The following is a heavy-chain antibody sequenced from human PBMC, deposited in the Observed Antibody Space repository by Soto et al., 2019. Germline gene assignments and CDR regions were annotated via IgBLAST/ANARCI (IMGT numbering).Heavy chain of an antibody. CDR3: TTDPHSYYDILTGYYNPDYYYGMDV. D-gene: IGHD3-9*01. V-gene: IGHV1-8*01. CDR1: GYTFTSYD. J-gene: IGHJ6*02. CDR2: MNPNSGNT. Sequence: ASVKVSCKASGYTFTSYDINWVRQATGQGLEWMGWMNPNSGNTGYAQKFQGRVTMTRNTSISTAYMELSSLRSEDTAVYYCTTDPHSYYDILTGYYNPDYYYGMDVWGQGTTVTVSS.